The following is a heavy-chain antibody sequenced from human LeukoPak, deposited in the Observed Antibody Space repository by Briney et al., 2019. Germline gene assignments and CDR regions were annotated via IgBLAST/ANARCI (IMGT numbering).Heavy chain of an antibody. Sequence: GESLKISCKGSGYSFTSFWIGWVRQMPGKGLEWMGIIYPDDSETIYSPSFQGQVTFSVDKSITTAYLHWSSLKASDTAMYYCARHVFPYSYGSGIYLIGGGWFDPWGQGTLVTVSS. CDR2: IYPDDSET. D-gene: IGHD3-10*01. J-gene: IGHJ5*02. V-gene: IGHV5-51*01. CDR3: ARHVFPYSYGSGIYLIGGGWFDP. CDR1: GYSFTSFW.